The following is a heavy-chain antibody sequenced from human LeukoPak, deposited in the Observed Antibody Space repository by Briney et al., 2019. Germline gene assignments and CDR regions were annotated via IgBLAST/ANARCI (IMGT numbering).Heavy chain of an antibody. CDR1: GYTFTGYY. CDR3: ASFDGNNYLLDY. V-gene: IGHV1-46*01. J-gene: IGHJ4*02. Sequence: ASVKVSCKASGYTFTGYYIHWVRQAPGQGLEWMGVINPSGGSTNYAPKFQGRVTVTRDTSTSTVYMELSSLRSEDTAVYYCASFDGNNYLLDYWGQGTLVAVSS. CDR2: INPSGGST. D-gene: IGHD5-24*01.